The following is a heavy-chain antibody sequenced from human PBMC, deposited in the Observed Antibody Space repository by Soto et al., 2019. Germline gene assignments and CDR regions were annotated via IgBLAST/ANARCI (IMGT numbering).Heavy chain of an antibody. CDR3: ARDGSSTASWIDP. CDR2: IYHTGKT. Sequence: PSETLSLTCTVSGDPLSLGGYYWTWIRQHPGKGLEWIGYIYHTGKTYYNPSLKSRLSMSVDMSKNQFSLKLASVTAADTAVYYCARDGSSTASWIDPWGRGTQVTVSS. V-gene: IGHV4-31*03. D-gene: IGHD2-2*01. J-gene: IGHJ5*02. CDR1: GDPLSLGGYY.